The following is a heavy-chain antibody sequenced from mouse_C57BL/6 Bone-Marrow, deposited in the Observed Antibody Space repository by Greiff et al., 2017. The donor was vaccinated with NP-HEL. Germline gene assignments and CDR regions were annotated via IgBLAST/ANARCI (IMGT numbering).Heavy chain of an antibody. CDR3: ARLITTVVEYFDY. Sequence: EVKLMESGGGLVKPGGSLKLSCAASGFTFSSYAMSWVRQTPEKRLEWVATISDGGSYTYYPDSVKGRFTISRDNAKNTLYLQMSSLKSEDTAMYYCARLITTVVEYFDYWGQGTTLTVSS. J-gene: IGHJ2*01. CDR2: ISDGGSYT. V-gene: IGHV5-6*03. D-gene: IGHD1-1*01. CDR1: GFTFSSYA.